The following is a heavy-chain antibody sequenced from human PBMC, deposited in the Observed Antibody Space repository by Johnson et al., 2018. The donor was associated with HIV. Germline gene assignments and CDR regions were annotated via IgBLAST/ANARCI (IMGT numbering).Heavy chain of an antibody. CDR3: AREFVGYNGFDI. D-gene: IGHD5-24*01. CDR1: RFTFDDYA. Sequence: VQLVESGGGLVQPGGSLRLSCAASRFTFDDYAMHWVRQAPGKGLEWVSGISWNSGSIGYADSVKGRFTISRDNAKNSLYLQMNSLRAEDTAGYYCAREFVGYNGFDIWGQGTMVTVSS. CDR2: ISWNSGSI. V-gene: IGHV3-9*01. J-gene: IGHJ3*02.